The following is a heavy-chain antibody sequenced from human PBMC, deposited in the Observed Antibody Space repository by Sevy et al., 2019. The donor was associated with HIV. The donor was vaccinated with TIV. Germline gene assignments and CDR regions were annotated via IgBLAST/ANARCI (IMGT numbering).Heavy chain of an antibody. CDR3: ARDRDVLGYCSGGSCDSHPWFDP. J-gene: IGHJ5*02. Sequence: GGSLRLSCAASGLTFSSYWMHWVRQAPGKGLVWVSRINSDGSSTSYADSVKGRFTISRDNAKNTLYLQMNSLRAEDTAVYYCARDRDVLGYCSGGSCDSHPWFDPWGQGTLVTVSS. CDR2: INSDGSST. D-gene: IGHD2-15*01. CDR1: GLTFSSYW. V-gene: IGHV3-74*01.